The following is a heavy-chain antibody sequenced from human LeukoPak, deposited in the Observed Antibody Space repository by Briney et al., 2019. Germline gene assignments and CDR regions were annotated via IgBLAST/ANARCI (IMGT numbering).Heavy chain of an antibody. CDR3: ARVTTVTLGYFDY. Sequence: SETLSLTCTVSGGSISSYYWSWIRQPPGKGLEWIGYIYYSGSTNYNPSLKSRVTISVDTSKNRFSLKLSSVTAADTAVYYCARVTTVTLGYFDYWGQGTLVTVSS. V-gene: IGHV4-59*01. CDR1: GGSISSYY. CDR2: IYYSGST. D-gene: IGHD4-17*01. J-gene: IGHJ4*02.